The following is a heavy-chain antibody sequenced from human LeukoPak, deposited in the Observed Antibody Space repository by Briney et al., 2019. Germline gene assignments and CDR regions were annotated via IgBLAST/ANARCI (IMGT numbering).Heavy chain of an antibody. CDR2: IYSSGST. J-gene: IGHJ4*02. Sequence: GGSLRLSCAASGFNVSNNYMTWVRQAPGKGLEWVSLIYSSGSTYYADSGKGRFTISRDNSKNTLYLQVNSLRAEDTAVYYCARRGDGGRSFDYWGQGTLVTVSS. D-gene: IGHD4-23*01. CDR1: GFNVSNNY. V-gene: IGHV3-53*01. CDR3: ARRGDGGRSFDY.